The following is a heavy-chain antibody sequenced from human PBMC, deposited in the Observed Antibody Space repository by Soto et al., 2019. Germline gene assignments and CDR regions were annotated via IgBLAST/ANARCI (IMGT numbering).Heavy chain of an antibody. D-gene: IGHD2-15*01. CDR2: IIPIFGTA. J-gene: IGHJ6*02. Sequence: QVQLVQSGAEVKKPGSSVKVSCKASGGTFSTYAISWVRQAPGQGLEWMGGIIPIFGTAHYAQKFQGRVTITADESTSAAYMELSRLRSQETAVYYCARHPGRPYYYYGMDVWGQGTTVTVSS. CDR1: GGTFSTYA. CDR3: ARHPGRPYYYYGMDV. V-gene: IGHV1-69*12.